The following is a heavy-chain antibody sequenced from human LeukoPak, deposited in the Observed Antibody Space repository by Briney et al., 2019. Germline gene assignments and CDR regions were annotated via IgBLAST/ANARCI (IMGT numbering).Heavy chain of an antibody. Sequence: GGSLRLSCAASGFTFSSYAMSWVRQAPGKGLEWVSAISGSGGSTYYADSVKGRFTISRDNARNSLYLQMNSLRVEDTAVYYCARDPYSGTYGNTYYYYMDVWGKGTTVTISS. CDR2: ISGSGGST. D-gene: IGHD1-26*01. CDR1: GFTFSSYA. CDR3: ARDPYSGTYGNTYYYYMDV. J-gene: IGHJ6*03. V-gene: IGHV3-23*01.